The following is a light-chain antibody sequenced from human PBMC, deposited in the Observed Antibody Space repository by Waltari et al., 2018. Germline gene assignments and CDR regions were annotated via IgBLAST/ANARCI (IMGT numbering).Light chain of an antibody. Sequence: DIQLTQSPSFLSASVGDRVTITCRASQGISSFLAWYQQKPGKAPELLIYAASTLQSGVPSRFSGSGSGAEFTLTISSLQPEDFATYYCQQLNSYPLTFGGGTKVENK. CDR3: QQLNSYPLT. V-gene: IGKV1-9*01. CDR2: AAS. CDR1: QGISSF. J-gene: IGKJ4*01.